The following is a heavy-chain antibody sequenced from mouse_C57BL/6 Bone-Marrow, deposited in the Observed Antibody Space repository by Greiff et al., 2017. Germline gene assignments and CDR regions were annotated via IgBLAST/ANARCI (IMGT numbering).Heavy chain of an antibody. V-gene: IGHV1-82*01. D-gene: IGHD2-4*01. Sequence: VQLQESGPELVKPGASLKLSCKASGYAFSSSWMNWVKQRPGKGLEWIGRIYPGDGDTNYNGKVKGKATLTADKSSSTAYMQLSSLTSEDSAVYFCARPVYDDDEDAMGDWGEGTSVTGSA. CDR2: IYPGDGDT. CDR3: ARPVYDDDEDAMGD. CDR1: GYAFSSSW. J-gene: IGHJ4*01.